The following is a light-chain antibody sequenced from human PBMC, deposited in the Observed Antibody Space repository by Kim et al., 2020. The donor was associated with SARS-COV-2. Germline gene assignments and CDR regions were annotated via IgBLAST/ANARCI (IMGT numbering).Light chain of an antibody. V-gene: IGLV3-1*01. CDR1: KLGDKY. Sequence: SPGQTARITCSGDKLGDKYACWYQQKPGQSPVLVIYQDSKRPSGIPERFSGSNSGNTATLTISGTQAMDEADYYCQAWDSSTHYVFGTGTKVTV. CDR2: QDS. J-gene: IGLJ1*01. CDR3: QAWDSSTHYV.